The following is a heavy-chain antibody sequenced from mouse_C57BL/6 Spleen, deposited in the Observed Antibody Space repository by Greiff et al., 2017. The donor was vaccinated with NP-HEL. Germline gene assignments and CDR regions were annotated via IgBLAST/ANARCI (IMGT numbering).Heavy chain of an antibody. CDR1: GFTFSDYG. J-gene: IGHJ4*01. CDR2: ISSGSSTI. Sequence: DVKLVESGGGLVKPGGSLKLSCAASGFTFSDYGMHWVRQAPEKGLEWVAYISSGSSTIYYADTVKGRFTISRDNAKNTLFLQMTSLRSEDTAMYYCARTGWLLRYYAMDYWGQGTSVTVSS. CDR3: ARTGWLLRYYAMDY. V-gene: IGHV5-17*01. D-gene: IGHD2-3*01.